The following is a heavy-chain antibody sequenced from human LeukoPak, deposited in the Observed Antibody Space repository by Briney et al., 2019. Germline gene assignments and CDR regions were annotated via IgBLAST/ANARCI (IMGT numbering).Heavy chain of an antibody. CDR2: INPNSGGT. D-gene: IGHD2-8*01. J-gene: IGHJ4*02. V-gene: IGHV1-2*02. CDR1: GYTFTSYG. CDR3: ARVEYCTRGVCINYDL. Sequence: GASVKVSCKASGYTFTSYGISWVRQAPGQGLEWMGWINPNSGGTKYAQKFQGRVTMTRDTSTSTAYMELSGLRPDDTAAYYCARVEYCTRGVCINYDLWGQGTLVTVSS.